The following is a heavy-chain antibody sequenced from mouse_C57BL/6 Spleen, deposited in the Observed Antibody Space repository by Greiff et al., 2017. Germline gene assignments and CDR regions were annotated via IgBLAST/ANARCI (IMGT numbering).Heavy chain of an antibody. CDR3: AREGGKGAMDY. Sequence: EVQLVESEGGLVQPGSSMKLSCTASGFTFSDYYMAWVRQVPEKGLEWVANINYDGSSTYYLDSLKSRFIISRDNAKNILYLQMSSLKSEDTATYYCAREGGKGAMDYWGQGTSVTVSS. D-gene: IGHD2-1*01. J-gene: IGHJ4*01. CDR2: INYDGSST. CDR1: GFTFSDYY. V-gene: IGHV5-16*01.